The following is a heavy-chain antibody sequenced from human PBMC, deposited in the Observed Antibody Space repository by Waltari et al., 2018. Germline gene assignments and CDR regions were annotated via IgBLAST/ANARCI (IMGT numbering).Heavy chain of an antibody. CDR3: ARDRGASGYDFDY. Sequence: EVQLVESGGGLIQPGGSLRLSCAASGFEVVNNYMSWVRQAPGKGLEWVSVIYSGGGTTSYADSVKGRFTISRDDSRNIVYLQMNSLRADDTAVYYCARDRGASGYDFDYWGQGVLVTVSS. J-gene: IGHJ4*02. V-gene: IGHV3-53*01. CDR2: IYSGGGTT. CDR1: GFEVVNNY. D-gene: IGHD5-12*01.